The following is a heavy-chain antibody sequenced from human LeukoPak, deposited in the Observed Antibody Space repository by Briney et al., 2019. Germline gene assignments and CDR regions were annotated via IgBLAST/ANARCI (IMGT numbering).Heavy chain of an antibody. CDR2: IIPIFGIA. CDR3: ARDRSSIHAYFDY. CDR1: GGTFSSYA. Sequence: ASVKVSCKASGGTFSSYAISWVRQAPGQGLEWMGRIIPIFGIANYARKFQGRVTITADKSTSTAYMELSSLRSEDTAVYYCARDRSSIHAYFDYWGQGTLVTVSS. J-gene: IGHJ4*02. V-gene: IGHV1-69*04.